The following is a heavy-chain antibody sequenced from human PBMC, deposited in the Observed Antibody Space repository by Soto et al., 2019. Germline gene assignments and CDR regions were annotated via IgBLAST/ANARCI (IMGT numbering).Heavy chain of an antibody. V-gene: IGHV4-59*08. J-gene: IGHJ4*02. CDR3: ARRIVVVPAAIFDY. CDR1: GGSISSYY. Sequence: SETLSLTCTVSGGSISSYYWSWIRQPPGKGLEWIGYIYYSGSTNYNPSLKSRDTISVDTSKNQFSLKLSSVTAADTAVYYCARRIVVVPAAIFDYWGQGTLVTVSS. D-gene: IGHD2-2*01. CDR2: IYYSGST.